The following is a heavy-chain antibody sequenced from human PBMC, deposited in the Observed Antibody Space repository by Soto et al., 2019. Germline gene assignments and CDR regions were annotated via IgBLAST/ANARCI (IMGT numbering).Heavy chain of an antibody. CDR2: ISSSSSTI. CDR3: ASIRINSYAFDI. CDR1: GFTFSSYS. Sequence: EVQLVESGGGLVQPGGSLRLSCAASGFTFSSYSMNWVRQAPGKGLEWVSYISSSSSTIYYADSVKGRFTISRDNAKNSLYLQMNSLRAEDTAVYYCASIRINSYAFDIWGQGTMVTVSS. J-gene: IGHJ3*02. V-gene: IGHV3-48*01. D-gene: IGHD6-6*01.